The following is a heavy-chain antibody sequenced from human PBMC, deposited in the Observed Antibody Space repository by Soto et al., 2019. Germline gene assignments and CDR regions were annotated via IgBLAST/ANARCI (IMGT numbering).Heavy chain of an antibody. CDR3: ASRIYSSSWYGYY. J-gene: IGHJ4*02. CDR2: IYSGGST. Sequence: GSLRLSCAASGFTVSSNYMSWVRQAPGKGLEWVSVIYSGGSTYYADSVKGRFTISRDNSKNTLYLQMNSLRAEDTAVYYCASRIYSSSWYGYYWGQGTLVTVSS. CDR1: GFTVSSNY. D-gene: IGHD6-13*01. V-gene: IGHV3-66*01.